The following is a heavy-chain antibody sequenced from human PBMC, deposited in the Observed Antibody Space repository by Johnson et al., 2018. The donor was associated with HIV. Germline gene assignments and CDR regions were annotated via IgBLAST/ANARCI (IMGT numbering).Heavy chain of an antibody. V-gene: IGHV3-30-3*01. J-gene: IGHJ3*02. Sequence: QMQLVESGGGLVQPGGSLRLSCAASGFTFSSYAMHWVRQAPGKGLEWVAVISYDGSNKYYADSVKGRFTISRDNSKNTLYLQMNSLRDEDTAVYYCAREEVSSGYAGTFDIWGQGTLVTVSS. CDR1: GFTFSSYA. CDR3: AREEVSSGYAGTFDI. CDR2: ISYDGSNK. D-gene: IGHD6-19*01.